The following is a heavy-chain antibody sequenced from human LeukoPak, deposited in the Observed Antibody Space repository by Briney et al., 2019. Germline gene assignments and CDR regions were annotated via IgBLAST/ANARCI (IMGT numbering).Heavy chain of an antibody. CDR1: GGSISSSSYY. CDR2: IYYSGST. CDR3: ARVGYYYVSSGQFDY. V-gene: IGHV4-39*07. D-gene: IGHD3-22*01. J-gene: IGHJ4*02. Sequence: SETLSLTCTVSGGSISSSSYYWGWIRQPPGKGLEWIGSIYYSGSTYYNPSLKSRVTISVDTSKNQFFLKLSSVTAADTAVYYCARVGYYYVSSGQFDYWGQGTLVTVSS.